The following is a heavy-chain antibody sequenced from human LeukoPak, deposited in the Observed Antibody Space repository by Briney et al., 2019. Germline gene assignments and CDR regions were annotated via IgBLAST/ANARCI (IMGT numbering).Heavy chain of an antibody. V-gene: IGHV1-46*01. Sequence: ASVKVSCKASGYTFIDYHIHWVRQAPGQGLEWMGTINPSVGNTNYAQSFQGRVTMTRDTSTSTVYMELTSLTSEDTAVYYCVREASGGYFDYWGQGTQVTVSS. CDR2: INPSVGNT. D-gene: IGHD3-16*01. CDR1: GYTFIDYH. J-gene: IGHJ4*02. CDR3: VREASGGYFDY.